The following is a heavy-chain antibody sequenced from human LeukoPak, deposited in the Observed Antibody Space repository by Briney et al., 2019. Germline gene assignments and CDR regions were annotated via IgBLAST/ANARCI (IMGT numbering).Heavy chain of an antibody. CDR1: GYTSTGYY. CDR2: INPNSGGT. V-gene: IGHV1-2*02. CDR3: ARPYYDSSGPTYYFDY. D-gene: IGHD3-22*01. J-gene: IGHJ4*02. Sequence: ASVKVSCKASGYTSTGYYMHWVRQAPGQGLEWMGWINPNSGGTNYAQKFQGRVTMTRDTSISTAYMELSRLRSDDTAVYYCARPYYDSSGPTYYFDYWGQGTLVTVSS.